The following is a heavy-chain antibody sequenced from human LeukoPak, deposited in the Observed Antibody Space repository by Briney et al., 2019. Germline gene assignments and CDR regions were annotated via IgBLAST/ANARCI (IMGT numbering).Heavy chain of an antibody. D-gene: IGHD2-15*01. Sequence: GGSLRLSCAASGFTFSSYSMNWVRQAPGKGLEWVSYISSSSSTIYYADSVRGRFTISRDNSKNMLYLQMNSLRAEDTAVYYCAKSKEDCCGSFDPWGQGTLVTVSS. V-gene: IGHV3-48*01. CDR1: GFTFSSYS. J-gene: IGHJ5*02. CDR2: ISSSSSTI. CDR3: AKSKEDCCGSFDP.